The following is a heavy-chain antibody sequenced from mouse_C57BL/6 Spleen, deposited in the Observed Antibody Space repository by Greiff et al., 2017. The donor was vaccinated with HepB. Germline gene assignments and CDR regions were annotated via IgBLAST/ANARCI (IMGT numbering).Heavy chain of an antibody. Sequence: VQLQQSGPELVKPGASVKIPCKASGYTFTDYNMDWVKQSHGKSLEWIGDINPNNGGTIYNQKFKGKATLTVDKSSSTAYMELRSLTSEDTAVYYCARATTVVRYFDYWGQGTTLTVPS. CDR2: INPNNGGT. CDR3: ARATTVVRYFDY. J-gene: IGHJ2*01. CDR1: GYTFTDYN. V-gene: IGHV1-18*01. D-gene: IGHD1-1*01.